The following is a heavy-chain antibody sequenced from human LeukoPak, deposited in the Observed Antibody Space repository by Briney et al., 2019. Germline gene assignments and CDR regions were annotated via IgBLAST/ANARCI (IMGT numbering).Heavy chain of an antibody. Sequence: GGSLRLSCAASGFTFSGSAMHWVRQASGKGLEWVGRIRSKANSYATAYAASVKGRFTISRDDSKNTAYLQMNSLKTEDTAVYYCTSPVDIVPTIGYWGQGTLVTVSS. CDR3: TSPVDIVPTIGY. V-gene: IGHV3-73*01. CDR1: GFTFSGSA. D-gene: IGHD5-12*01. CDR2: IRSKANSYAT. J-gene: IGHJ4*02.